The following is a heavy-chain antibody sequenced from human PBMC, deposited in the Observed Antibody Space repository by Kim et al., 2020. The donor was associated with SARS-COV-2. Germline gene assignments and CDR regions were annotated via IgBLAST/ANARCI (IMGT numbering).Heavy chain of an antibody. CDR3: ARRVTGGEAGLWRMDV. J-gene: IGHJ6*02. D-gene: IGHD2-21*01. CDR1: GYSFTSYW. V-gene: IGHV5-10-1*01. CDR2: IDPSDSYT. Sequence: GESLKISCKGSGYSFTSYWISWVRQMPGKGLEWMGRIDPSDSYTNYSPSFQGHVTISADKSISTAYLQWSSLKASDTAMYYCARRVTGGEAGLWRMDVWGQGTTVTVSS.